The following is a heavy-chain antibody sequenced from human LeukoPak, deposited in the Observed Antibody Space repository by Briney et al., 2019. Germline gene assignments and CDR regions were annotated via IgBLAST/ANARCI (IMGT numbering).Heavy chain of an antibody. CDR2: IYTSGST. CDR1: GGSISSYY. V-gene: IGHV4-4*07. J-gene: IGHJ3*02. D-gene: IGHD3-10*01. Sequence: SETLSLTCTVSGGSISSYYWSWIRQPAGRGLEWIGRIYTSGSTNYNPSLKSRVTMSVDTSKNQFSPKLSSVTAADTAVYYCARDSGLLWFGELQAFDIWGQGTMVTVSS. CDR3: ARDSGLLWFGELQAFDI.